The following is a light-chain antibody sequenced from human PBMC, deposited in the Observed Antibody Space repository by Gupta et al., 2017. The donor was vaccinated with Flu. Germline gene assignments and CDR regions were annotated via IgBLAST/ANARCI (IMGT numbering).Light chain of an antibody. CDR2: DAS. CDR1: HSVGAD. J-gene: IGKJ4*01. V-gene: IGKV3-15*01. CDR3: QQDSHWPPLT. Sequence: ATLSVSPGLRAHRSSKTSHSVGADLAWYQQKPGQAPRLLIYDASSSAAGSPDRYRGSGSGIDFTLTIGSRQSEDSRVYFFQQDSHWPPLTFGGGTKVEI.